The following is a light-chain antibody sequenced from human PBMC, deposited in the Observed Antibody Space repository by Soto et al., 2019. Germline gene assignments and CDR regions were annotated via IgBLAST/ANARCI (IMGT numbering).Light chain of an antibody. CDR2: DAT. J-gene: IGKJ5*01. V-gene: IGKV3-11*01. Sequence: EIVLTQSPVIVSLSPGERATLSCRASQTVDNFLAWYQLKPGKAPRLLIYDATKRASGIPVRFTGSGSGTDFILTISNIEAEDVAIYYCQQRKKWPPTTFGQGTRLEIK. CDR3: QQRKKWPPTT. CDR1: QTVDNF.